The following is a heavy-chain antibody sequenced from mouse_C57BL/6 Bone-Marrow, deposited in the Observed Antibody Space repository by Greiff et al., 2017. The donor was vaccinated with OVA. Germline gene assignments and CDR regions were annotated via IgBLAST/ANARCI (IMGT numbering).Heavy chain of an antibody. D-gene: IGHD1-1*01. CDR3: FITTVVDLYFDV. Sequence: EVQLQQSGPELVKPGASVKISCKASGYTFTDYYMNWVKQSHGKSLEWIGDINPNNGGTSYNQKFKGKATLTVDKSSSTAYMELRSLTSEDSAVYYCFITTVVDLYFDVWGTGTTVTVPS. V-gene: IGHV1-26*01. CDR2: INPNNGGT. J-gene: IGHJ1*03. CDR1: GYTFTDYY.